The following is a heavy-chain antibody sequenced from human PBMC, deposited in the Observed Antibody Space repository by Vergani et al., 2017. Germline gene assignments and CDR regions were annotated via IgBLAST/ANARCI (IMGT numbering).Heavy chain of an antibody. CDR2: IYYSGRT. J-gene: IGHJ4*02. CDR3: PRDTPMVYAVWGRGYLDY. CDR1: GGPISSYY. Sequence: QVQLQESCPGLVKPSEILSLICTVSGGPISSYYWSWIRQPPGKGLEWIGYIYYSGRTNNNPSLKRRVTISVDTSKNEFTLKLSAVTAGDAAVYYWPRDTPMVYAVWGRGYLDYWGQGTLVTVSS. D-gene: IGHD2-8*01. V-gene: IGHV4-59*01.